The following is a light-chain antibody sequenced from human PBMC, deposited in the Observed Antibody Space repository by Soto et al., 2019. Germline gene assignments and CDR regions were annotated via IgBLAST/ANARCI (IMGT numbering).Light chain of an antibody. Sequence: DIVMTQSPDSLALSLGERATINCKSSQSVLYSSNYKNYLARYQQKPGHPPKLLIYWASTRASGVPYRFSGSGSGTDFTLTVSSLQSEDEAVYYCQQYHSSPRTFGQGTKVEI. CDR3: QQYHSSPRT. CDR2: WAS. V-gene: IGKV4-1*01. CDR1: QSVLYSSNYKNY. J-gene: IGKJ1*01.